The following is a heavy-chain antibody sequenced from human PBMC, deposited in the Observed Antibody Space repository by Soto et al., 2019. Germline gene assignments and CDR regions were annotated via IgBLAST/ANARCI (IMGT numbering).Heavy chain of an antibody. J-gene: IGHJ3*02. D-gene: IGHD3-9*01. CDR3: AKDRELRYFDCLEVGKPCDAFDI. Sequence: GGSLRLSCAASGFTFSSYAMSWVRQAPGKGLEWVSAISGSGGSTYYADSVKGRFTISRDNSKNTLYLQMNSLRAEDTAVYYCAKDRELRYFDCLEVGKPCDAFDIWGQGTMVTVSS. V-gene: IGHV3-23*01. CDR2: ISGSGGST. CDR1: GFTFSSYA.